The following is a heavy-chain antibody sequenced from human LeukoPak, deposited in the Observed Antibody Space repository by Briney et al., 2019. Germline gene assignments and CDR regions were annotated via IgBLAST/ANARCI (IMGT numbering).Heavy chain of an antibody. Sequence: PSETLSLTCTVSGGSPSSGDYYWNWIRQYPGKGLEWIGYIYYTGSTSYSPSLKSRVSISRDTSKNQFSLNLHSVTAADTAVYYCARLDTALDYWVQGTLVTVSS. CDR3: ARLDTALDY. D-gene: IGHD5-18*01. CDR2: IYYTGST. CDR1: GGSPSSGDYY. V-gene: IGHV4-31*03. J-gene: IGHJ4*02.